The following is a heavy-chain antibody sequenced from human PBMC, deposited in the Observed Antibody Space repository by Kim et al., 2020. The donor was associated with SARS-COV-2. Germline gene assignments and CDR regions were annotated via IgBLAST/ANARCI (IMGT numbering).Heavy chain of an antibody. D-gene: IGHD3-22*01. V-gene: IGHV4-39*01. J-gene: IGHJ3*02. CDR1: GGSISSSSDF. Sequence: SETLSLTCTVSGGSISSSSDFWGWIRQSPGKGLEWIAAMYYSRRTNYNPSLKSRVTISVDTSKNQFSLNLGSVTAADTALYYCARHRSDSNGFIYAFDIWGQGTMVTVSS. CDR3: ARHRSDSNGFIYAFDI. CDR2: MYYSRRT.